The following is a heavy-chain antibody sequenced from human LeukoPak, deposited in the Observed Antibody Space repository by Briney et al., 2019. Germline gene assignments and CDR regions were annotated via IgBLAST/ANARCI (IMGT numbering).Heavy chain of an antibody. D-gene: IGHD2-2*01. CDR3: AGRNVVVPAAVFDP. V-gene: IGHV4-59*01. CDR1: GGSISSYY. CDR2: IYYSGST. J-gene: IGHJ5*02. Sequence: SETLSLTCTVSGGSISSYYWSWIRQPPGKGLEWIGYIYYSGSTNYNPSLKSRVTISVDTSKNQFSLKLSSVTAADTAVYYCAGRNVVVPAAVFDPWGLGTLVTVSS.